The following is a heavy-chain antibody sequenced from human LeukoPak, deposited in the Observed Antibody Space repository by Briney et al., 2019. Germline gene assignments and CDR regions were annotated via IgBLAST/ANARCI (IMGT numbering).Heavy chain of an antibody. Sequence: SENLSLTCTVSGYSISSGYYWGWIRQPPGKGLEWIGSIYHSGSTYYNPSLKSRVTISVDTSKNQFSLKLSSVTAADTAVYYCARDKGRSSDYWGQGTLVTVSS. CDR2: IYHSGST. D-gene: IGHD6-6*01. V-gene: IGHV4-38-2*02. CDR1: GYSISSGYY. CDR3: ARDKGRSSDY. J-gene: IGHJ4*02.